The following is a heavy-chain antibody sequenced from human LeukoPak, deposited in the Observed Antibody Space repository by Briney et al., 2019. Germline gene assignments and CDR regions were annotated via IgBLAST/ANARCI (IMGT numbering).Heavy chain of an antibody. CDR1: GFTFSSYA. V-gene: IGHV3-23*01. J-gene: IGHJ6*02. CDR3: AKVAGDVLRYFDWLPNYYYYGMDV. CDR2: ISGSGGST. D-gene: IGHD3-9*01. Sequence: TGGSLRLSCAASGFTFSSYAMSWVRQAPGKGLEWVSAISGSGGSTYYADSVKGRFTISRDNSKSTLYLQMNSLRAEDTAVYYCAKVAGDVLRYFDWLPNYYYYGMDVWGQGTTVTVSS.